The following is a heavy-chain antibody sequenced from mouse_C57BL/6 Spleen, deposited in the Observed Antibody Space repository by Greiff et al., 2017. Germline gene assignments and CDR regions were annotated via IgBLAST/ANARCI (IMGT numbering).Heavy chain of an antibody. Sequence: VQLHQSGPVLVKPGASVKMSCKASGYTFTDYYLNWVPPSPGKSLEWIGVINPYNGGTSYNQKVKGKATLTVDKSSSTAYMELNSLTSEDSAVYYCARDGNYDYWGQGTTRTVSS. CDR3: ARDGNYDY. CDR1: GYTFTDYY. D-gene: IGHD2-1*01. CDR2: INPYNGGT. V-gene: IGHV1-19*01. J-gene: IGHJ2*01.